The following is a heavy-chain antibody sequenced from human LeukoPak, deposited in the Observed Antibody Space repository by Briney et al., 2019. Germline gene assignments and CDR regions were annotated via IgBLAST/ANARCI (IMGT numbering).Heavy chain of an antibody. Sequence: SETLSLTCTVSGGSISSGSYYWSWIRQPAGKGLEWIGRIYTSGSTNHNPSLKSRVTISVDTSKNQFPLKLSSVTAADTAVYYCARDGRVGSTSSWYYYYGMDVWGQGTTVTVSS. CDR1: GGSISSGSYY. D-gene: IGHD2-2*01. J-gene: IGHJ6*02. CDR2: IYTSGST. CDR3: ARDGRVGSTSSWYYYYGMDV. V-gene: IGHV4-61*02.